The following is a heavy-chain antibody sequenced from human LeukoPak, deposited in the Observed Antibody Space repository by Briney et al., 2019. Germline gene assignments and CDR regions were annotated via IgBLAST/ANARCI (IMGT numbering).Heavy chain of an antibody. V-gene: IGHV3-23*01. Sequence: GGSLRLSCAASGFTFTSYDMNWVRQAPGKGLEWVSGVSRSGDNTHHADSVKGRFTISRDNSNNTLCLQMNSLRAEDTAVYYCVKGGWLDNWGQGTLVTVSS. J-gene: IGHJ4*02. CDR1: GFTFTSYD. D-gene: IGHD6-19*01. CDR2: VSRSGDNT. CDR3: VKGGWLDN.